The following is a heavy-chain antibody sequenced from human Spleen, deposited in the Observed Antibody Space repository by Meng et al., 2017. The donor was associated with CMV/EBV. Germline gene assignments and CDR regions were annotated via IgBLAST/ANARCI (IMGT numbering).Heavy chain of an antibody. CDR1: GDSITTYY. Sequence: SETLSLTCTVSGDSITTYYWSWIRQPPGKGLQWIGYIYYNGGTNYNPSLKSRVTMSVDTSKNHFSLKLSSVTAADTAVYYCARGTEYSTSSWDYWGPGTLVTVSS. J-gene: IGHJ4*02. D-gene: IGHD6-6*01. V-gene: IGHV4-59*01. CDR3: ARGTEYSTSSWDY. CDR2: IYYNGGT.